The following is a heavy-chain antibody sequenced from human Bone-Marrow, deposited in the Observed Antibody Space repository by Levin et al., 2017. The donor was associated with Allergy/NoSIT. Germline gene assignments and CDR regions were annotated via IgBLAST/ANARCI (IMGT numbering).Heavy chain of an antibody. V-gene: IGHV3-49*03. Sequence: GGSLRLSCTASGFTFGDYAMSWFRQAPGKGLEWVGFIRSKAYGGTTEYAASVKGRFTISRDDSKSIAYLQMNSLKTEDTAVYYCTRVVVVPAADAFDIWGQGTMVTVSS. CDR3: TRVVVVPAADAFDI. D-gene: IGHD2-2*01. CDR2: IRSKAYGGTT. J-gene: IGHJ3*02. CDR1: GFTFGDYA.